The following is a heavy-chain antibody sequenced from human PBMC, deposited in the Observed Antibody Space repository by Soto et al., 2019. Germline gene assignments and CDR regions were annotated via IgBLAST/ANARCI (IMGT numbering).Heavy chain of an antibody. J-gene: IGHJ6*02. V-gene: IGHV4-59*01. CDR3: ASSGRDLGSSSPKGKNYYSYYGLDV. D-gene: IGHD6-13*01. CDR2: IYYSGNT. CDR1: GGSISSYY. Sequence: KSSETLSLTCSVSGGSISSYYWSWIRQPPGKGLEWIGYIYYSGNTNYNPSLKSRVTISVDTSKNQVSLKVYSVTAADTALYYCASSGRDLGSSSPKGKNYYSYYGLDVWGQGITVTV.